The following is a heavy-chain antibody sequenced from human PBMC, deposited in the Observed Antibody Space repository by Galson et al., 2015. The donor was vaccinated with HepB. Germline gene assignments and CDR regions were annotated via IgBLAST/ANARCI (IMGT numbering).Heavy chain of an antibody. V-gene: IGHV3-33*01. CDR3: ARDHDPTRLYDSSGYGNWYFDL. Sequence: SLRLSCAASGFTFSSYGMHWVRQAPGKGLEWVAVIWYDGSNKYYADSVKGRFTISRDNSKNTLYLQMNSLRAEDTAVYYCARDHDPTRLYDSSGYGNWYFDLWGRGTLVTVSS. CDR1: GFTFSSYG. J-gene: IGHJ2*01. CDR2: IWYDGSNK. D-gene: IGHD3-22*01.